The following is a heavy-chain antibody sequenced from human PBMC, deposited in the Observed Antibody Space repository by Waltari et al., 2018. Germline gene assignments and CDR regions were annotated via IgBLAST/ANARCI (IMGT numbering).Heavy chain of an antibody. D-gene: IGHD3-10*01. CDR1: GYSISSGYY. J-gene: IGHJ4*02. CDR2: IYHSGST. V-gene: IGHV4-38-2*02. Sequence: QVQLQESGPGLVKPSETLSLTCAVSGYSISSGYYWGWIRQPPGKGLEWIGSIYHSGSTYYNPSLKSRVTISVDTSKNQFSLKLISVTAADTAVYYCARETMVQGFDYWGQGTLVTVSS. CDR3: ARETMVQGFDY.